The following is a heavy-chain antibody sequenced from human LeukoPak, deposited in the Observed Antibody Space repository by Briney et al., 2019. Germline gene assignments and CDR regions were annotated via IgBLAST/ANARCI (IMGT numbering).Heavy chain of an antibody. CDR2: IKQDGSEK. Sequence: GGSLRLSCAASGFTFSNYWMSWVRQAPGKGLEWVANIKQDGSEKFYVDSVKGRFTISRDNSKNTLYLQMNSLRAEDTAVYYCAKDGDYATAGTFDYWGQGTLVTVSS. CDR3: AKDGDYATAGTFDY. CDR1: GFTFSNYW. J-gene: IGHJ4*02. V-gene: IGHV3-7*01. D-gene: IGHD4-17*01.